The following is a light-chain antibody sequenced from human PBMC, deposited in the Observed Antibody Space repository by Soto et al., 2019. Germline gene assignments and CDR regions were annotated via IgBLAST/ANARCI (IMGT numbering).Light chain of an antibody. V-gene: IGKV1-8*01. CDR3: QQDYSYPLT. CDR1: QGISSY. J-gene: IGKJ4*01. Sequence: AIRMTQSPSSLSASTGDRVTITCRARQGISSYLAWYQQTPGKAPKLLIYAASTLQSGVPSRFSDSGSGRDFYLTLSCLQSEDLGTYYCQQDYSYPLTFGGGTKVDIK. CDR2: AAS.